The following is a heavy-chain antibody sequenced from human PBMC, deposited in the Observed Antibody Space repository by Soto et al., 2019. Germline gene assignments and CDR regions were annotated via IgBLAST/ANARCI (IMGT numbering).Heavy chain of an antibody. CDR3: AKGAVAGTPTSYYYYGMDV. V-gene: IGHV1-69*12. J-gene: IGHJ6*02. D-gene: IGHD6-19*01. Sequence: QVQLLQSGAEVKKPGSSVRVSCEASGGTFRTYAISWVRQAPGQGLEWMGEIIPIFGTVNYAQKFQGRVTIPADESTTTVYMDLRSLRSEDTAVYYCAKGAVAGTPTSYYYYGMDVWGQGTTVTVSS. CDR2: IIPIFGTV. CDR1: GGTFRTYA.